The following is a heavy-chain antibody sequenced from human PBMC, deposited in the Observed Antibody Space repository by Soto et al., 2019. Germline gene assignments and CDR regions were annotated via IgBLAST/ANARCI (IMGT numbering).Heavy chain of an antibody. CDR3: ARVGRDGSGSQIPIYFDY. D-gene: IGHD3-10*01. Sequence: SETLSLTCTVSGGSISSGGYYWSWIRQHPGKGLEWIGYIYYSGSTYYNPSLKSRVTISVDTSKNQFSLKLSSVTAADTAVYYCARVGRDGSGSQIPIYFDYWGQGTLVTVSS. CDR2: IYYSGST. J-gene: IGHJ4*02. V-gene: IGHV4-31*03. CDR1: GGSISSGGYY.